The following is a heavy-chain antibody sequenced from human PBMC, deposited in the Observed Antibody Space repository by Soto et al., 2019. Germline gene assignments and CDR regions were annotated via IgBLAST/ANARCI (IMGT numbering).Heavy chain of an antibody. CDR2: IYYSGST. J-gene: IGHJ5*02. CDR1: GGSISSGGYY. Sequence: QVQLQESGPGLVKPSQTLSLTCTVSGGSISSGGYYWSWIHQHPGKGLEWIGYIYYSGSTYYNPSLKSRVTISVDTSKNQFSLKLSSVTAAATAVYYCARGSVVRGVIFRWFDPWGQGTLVTVSS. V-gene: IGHV4-31*03. D-gene: IGHD3-10*01. CDR3: ARGSVVRGVIFRWFDP.